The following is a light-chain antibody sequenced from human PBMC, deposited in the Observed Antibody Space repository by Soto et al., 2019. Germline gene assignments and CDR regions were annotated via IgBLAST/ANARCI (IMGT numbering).Light chain of an antibody. V-gene: IGLV2-8*01. CDR2: EVS. CDR1: SSDVGKYDY. CDR3: NSYAGDIIRFV. J-gene: IGLJ1*01. Sequence: QSALTQPPSASGSPGQSVTISCTGTSSDVGKYDYVSWFQHHPGKAPKLIIYEVSKRPSGVPDRFSGSKSGNTASLTISGLQADDEADYYCNSYAGDIIRFVFGTGTKVTVL.